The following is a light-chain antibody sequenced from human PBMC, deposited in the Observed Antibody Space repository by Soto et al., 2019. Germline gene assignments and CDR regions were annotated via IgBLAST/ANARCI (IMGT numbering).Light chain of an antibody. Sequence: DIQMTQSPSTLSASVGDRVTITCRASHDISTYLAWYQQKPGKAPKLMIYEASTLQSGVPSRFSGRGSGTEFTLTISGLLPEDFATYHCQQLNTLPFTFGQGTRLDTK. CDR2: EAS. V-gene: IGKV1-9*01. J-gene: IGKJ5*01. CDR1: HDISTY. CDR3: QQLNTLPFT.